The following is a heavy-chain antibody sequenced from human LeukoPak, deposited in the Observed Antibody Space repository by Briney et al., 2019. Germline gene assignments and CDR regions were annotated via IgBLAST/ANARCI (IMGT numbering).Heavy chain of an antibody. D-gene: IGHD6-19*01. CDR2: IGTAGDT. V-gene: IGHV3-13*01. CDR1: GFTFSSYD. CDR3: ARGGSGWSVGGYYYYYSMDV. Sequence: PGGSLRLSCAASGFTFSSYDMHWVRQATGKGLEWVSAIGTAGDTYYPGSVKGRFTISRENAKNSLYLQMNSLRAGDTAVYYCARGGSGWSVGGYYYYYSMDVWGQGTTVTVSS. J-gene: IGHJ6*02.